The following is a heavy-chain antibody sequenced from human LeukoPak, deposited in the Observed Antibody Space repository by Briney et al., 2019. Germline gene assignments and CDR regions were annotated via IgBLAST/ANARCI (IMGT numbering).Heavy chain of an antibody. CDR1: GYTFTSHA. Sequence: VASVKVSCKASGYTFTSHAVHWVRQAPGQRPEWMGWMNIGNGNTKYSQNFQDRVTIIRDTSANTVYMELSSLRAEDTAVYYCARSEILDYYYGSGRYFDYWGQGSLVTVSS. J-gene: IGHJ4*02. D-gene: IGHD3-10*01. CDR3: ARSEILDYYYGSGRYFDY. V-gene: IGHV1-3*04. CDR2: MNIGNGNT.